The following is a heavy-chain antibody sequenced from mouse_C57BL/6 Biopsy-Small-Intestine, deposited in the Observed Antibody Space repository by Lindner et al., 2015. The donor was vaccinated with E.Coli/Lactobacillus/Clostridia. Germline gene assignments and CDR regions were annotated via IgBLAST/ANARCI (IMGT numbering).Heavy chain of an antibody. Sequence: VQLQESGPELTKPGASVKLSCKASGYTFANYDINWVMQRPGQGLEWIGWIYPGNDNTKYNENFKDKATLTVDTSSSTAYMELHSLTSEDSAVYFCARWGLNWHFFDYWGQGTTLTVSA. CDR1: GYTFANYD. D-gene: IGHD4-1*02. CDR3: ARWGLNWHFFDY. CDR2: IYPGNDNT. J-gene: IGHJ2*01. V-gene: IGHV1-85*01.